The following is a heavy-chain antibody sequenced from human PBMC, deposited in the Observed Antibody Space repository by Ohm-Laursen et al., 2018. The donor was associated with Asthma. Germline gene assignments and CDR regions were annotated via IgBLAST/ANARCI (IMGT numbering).Heavy chain of an antibody. Sequence: SLRLSCAASGYTFSRYSIHWVRQAPGKGLQWLAFIKPDGSQTYYADSMEGRFTISRDNSKNTLYLQMNSLRAEDTAVYYCAKEGYSGYSFDYWGQGTLVTVSS. V-gene: IGHV3-30*02. CDR2: IKPDGSQT. D-gene: IGHD5-12*01. J-gene: IGHJ4*02. CDR3: AKEGYSGYSFDY. CDR1: GYTFSRYS.